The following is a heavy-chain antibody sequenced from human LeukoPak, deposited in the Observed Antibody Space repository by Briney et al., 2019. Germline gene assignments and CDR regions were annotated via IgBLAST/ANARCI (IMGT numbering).Heavy chain of an antibody. CDR1: GFTFGRYS. Sequence: GGSLRLSCAASGFTFGRYSMNWVRQAPGKGLEWVSSISDSGTYIYYADSVKGRFTISRDNAKNLLYLQMNSLRAEDTAVYYCASLPGGYCSTTSCYRKDFDCWGQGTLVTVSS. CDR2: ISDSGTYI. D-gene: IGHD2-2*01. J-gene: IGHJ4*02. CDR3: ASLPGGYCSTTSCYRKDFDC. V-gene: IGHV3-21*01.